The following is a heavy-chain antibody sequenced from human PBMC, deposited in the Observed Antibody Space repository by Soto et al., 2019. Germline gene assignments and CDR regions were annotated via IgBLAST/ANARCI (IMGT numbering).Heavy chain of an antibody. V-gene: IGHV4-59*01. J-gene: IGHJ5*02. CDR2: IYVSGIT. CDR1: GGSISSYY. Sequence: TSETLSLTCTVSGGSISSYYWSWIRQPPGQGLEWIGYIYVSGITNYNPSLKSRVTISVDTSKNQFSLKLSSVTAADTAVYYCAKMGGLYGSGTTHNWFDPWGQGTLVTVSS. CDR3: AKMGGLYGSGTTHNWFDP. D-gene: IGHD3-10*01.